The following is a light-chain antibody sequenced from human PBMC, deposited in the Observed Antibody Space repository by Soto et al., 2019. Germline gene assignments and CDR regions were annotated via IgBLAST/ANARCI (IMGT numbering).Light chain of an antibody. J-gene: IGKJ1*01. CDR3: QQYGRSWWT. CDR1: QSVSSSD. Sequence: EAVLTQSPGTLSLSPGERATLPCRTSQSVSSSDLAWYQQKPGQAPRLLIYGTSSRATGIPDRFSGSGSGTDFILTISRLEPEDFAVYYCQQYGRSWWTFGQGTKVEIK. CDR2: GTS. V-gene: IGKV3-20*01.